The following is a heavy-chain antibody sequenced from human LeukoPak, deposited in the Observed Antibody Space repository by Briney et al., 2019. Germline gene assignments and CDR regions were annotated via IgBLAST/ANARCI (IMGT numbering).Heavy chain of an antibody. CDR3: ARSRTSSQYDKNLNF. V-gene: IGHV3-21*01. D-gene: IGHD1-14*01. Sequence: GGSLRLSCEPSGFTFSSYTMSWVREAPGKGLEWVSPISSSINYIYHADSVKGRFTISRDDAKNSVYLQMNSLKDEDTAVYYCARSRTSSQYDKNLNFWGQGTLVIVSS. CDR2: ISSSINYI. J-gene: IGHJ4*02. CDR1: GFTFSSYT.